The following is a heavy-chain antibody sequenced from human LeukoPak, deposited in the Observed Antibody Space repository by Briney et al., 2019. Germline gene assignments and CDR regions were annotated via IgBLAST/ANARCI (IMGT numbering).Heavy chain of an antibody. CDR1: GGSISSYY. CDR3: ARRIAVAGTWAFDI. J-gene: IGHJ3*02. D-gene: IGHD6-19*01. CDR2: IYYSGST. V-gene: IGHV4-59*08. Sequence: SETLSLTCTVSGGSISSYYWSWIRQPPGKGLEWIGYIYYSGSTNYNPSLKSRVTISVDTSKNQFSLNLSSVTAADTAVYYCARRIAVAGTWAFDIWGQETMVTVSS.